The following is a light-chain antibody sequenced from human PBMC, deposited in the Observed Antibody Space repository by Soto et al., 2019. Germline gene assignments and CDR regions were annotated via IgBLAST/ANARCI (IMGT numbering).Light chain of an antibody. CDR3: QQASSFPHT. V-gene: IGKV1-12*01. CDR2: AAS. Sequence: DIQMTQSPSTVSASVGDRVTITCQASQPISSWLAWFRQRPGKAPELLIYAASTLHSGVPSRFSGSGSGTDFALTISGLQPEDFATYYCQQASSFPHTFGQGTRVDIK. CDR1: QPISSW. J-gene: IGKJ2*01.